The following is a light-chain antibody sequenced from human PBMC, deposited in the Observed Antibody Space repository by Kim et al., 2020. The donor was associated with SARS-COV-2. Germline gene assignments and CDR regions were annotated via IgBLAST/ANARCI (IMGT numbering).Light chain of an antibody. V-gene: IGKV3-20*01. Sequence: LSPGERATLSCRASHSVNIDYLAWYQQKPGQAPRLLIYGASSRATGITDRFSGSGSGTDFTLTIARLEPEDFAVYYCQQYGGSRNFGQGTKLEI. J-gene: IGKJ2*01. CDR1: HSVNIDY. CDR3: QQYGGSRN. CDR2: GAS.